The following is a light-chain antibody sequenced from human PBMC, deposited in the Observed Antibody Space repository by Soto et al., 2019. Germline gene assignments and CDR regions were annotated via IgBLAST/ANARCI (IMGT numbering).Light chain of an antibody. J-gene: IGLJ1*01. CDR1: RSNIGSNT. CDR3: AAWDDSLSGDV. CDR2: GNN. Sequence: QSVLTQPPSASGTPGQRVTISCSGSRSNIGSNTVNWYQHLPGTAPKLLIFGNNLRPSGVPDRFSGSKSGTSASLAISGLQSEDEADYYCAAWDDSLSGDVFGTGTKLTVL. V-gene: IGLV1-44*01.